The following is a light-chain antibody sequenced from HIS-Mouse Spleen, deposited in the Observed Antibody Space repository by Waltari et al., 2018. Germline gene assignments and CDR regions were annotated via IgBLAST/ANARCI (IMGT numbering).Light chain of an antibody. V-gene: IGKV1-9*01. CDR3: QQLNSYPPT. Sequence: DIQLTQSPSFLSASVGDRVTITCRASQGISSYLAWYHQKPGKAPKLLIYAASTLQSGVPSRFGGSGSGTEFTLTISSLQPEDFATYYCQQLNSYPPTFGQGTK. J-gene: IGKJ1*01. CDR2: AAS. CDR1: QGISSY.